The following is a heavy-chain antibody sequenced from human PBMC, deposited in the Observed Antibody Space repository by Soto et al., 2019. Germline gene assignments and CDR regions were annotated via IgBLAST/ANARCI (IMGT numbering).Heavy chain of an antibody. D-gene: IGHD1-26*01. V-gene: IGHV3-15*07. CDR2: IKSKTDGGTT. Sequence: EVQLVESGGGLIKPGGSLRLSCAASGFTFNNAWMNWVRQAPGKGLEWVGRIKSKTDGGTTDYAAPVKGRFTISRDDSKNTLYLQMNSLKAEDTALYYCTTDAWELPSYWCQGTLVTVSS. CDR1: GFTFNNAW. J-gene: IGHJ4*02. CDR3: TTDAWELPSY.